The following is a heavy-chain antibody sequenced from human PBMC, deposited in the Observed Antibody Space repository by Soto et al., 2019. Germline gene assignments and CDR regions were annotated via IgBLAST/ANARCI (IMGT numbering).Heavy chain of an antibody. CDR3: ARKDSGSKFDY. Sequence: GGSLRLSCAASGFTFSGYSMNWVRQAPGKGLEWISYISSSSSSIYYADSVKGRFTISRDNAKNSVYLQMNSLRDEDTAVYYCARKDSGSKFDYWGQGIMVTV. J-gene: IGHJ4*02. CDR1: GFTFSGYS. CDR2: ISSSSSSI. D-gene: IGHD5-12*01. V-gene: IGHV3-48*02.